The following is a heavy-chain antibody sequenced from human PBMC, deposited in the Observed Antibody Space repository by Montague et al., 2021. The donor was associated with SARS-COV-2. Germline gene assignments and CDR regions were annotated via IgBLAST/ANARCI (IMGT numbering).Heavy chain of an antibody. CDR1: GGSFSGYY. CDR3: ARAKTTVTDAEYFQH. D-gene: IGHD4-17*01. CDR2: IHHSGST. Sequence: SETLSLTCAVYGGSFSGYYWSWIRQPPGKGLEWIGEIHHSGSTNYNPSLKSRVTISVDTSKNQFSLKLTAVTAADTAVYYCARAKTTVTDAEYFQHWGQGTLVTVST. J-gene: IGHJ1*01. V-gene: IGHV4-34*01.